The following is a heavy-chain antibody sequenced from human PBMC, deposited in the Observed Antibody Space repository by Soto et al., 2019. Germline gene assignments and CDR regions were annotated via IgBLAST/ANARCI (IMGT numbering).Heavy chain of an antibody. J-gene: IGHJ4*02. CDR2: ISSSSSYT. V-gene: IGHV3-11*05. D-gene: IGHD2-21*01. Sequence: QVQLVESGGGLVKPGGSLRLSCAASGFTFSDYYMSWIRQAPGKGLEWVSYISSSSSYTNYADSVKGRFTISRDNAKNSLYLQMNSLRAEDTAVYYCARETASTPLDYWGQGTLVTVSS. CDR1: GFTFSDYY. CDR3: ARETASTPLDY.